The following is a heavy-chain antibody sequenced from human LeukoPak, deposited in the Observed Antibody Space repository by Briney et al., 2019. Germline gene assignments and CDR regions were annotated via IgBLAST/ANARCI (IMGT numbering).Heavy chain of an antibody. V-gene: IGHV4-4*07. Sequence: SETLSLTCTVSGGSMSTYCWSWIRQPAGKGLEWIGRIDNSGLTNYNPSLKSRVTMSVDTSKNHFSLKMSSVTAADTAVYYCAKGPYGAGSYGVDYWGQGTLVTVSS. CDR1: GGSMSTYC. CDR3: AKGPYGAGSYGVDY. CDR2: IDNSGLT. D-gene: IGHD3-10*01. J-gene: IGHJ4*02.